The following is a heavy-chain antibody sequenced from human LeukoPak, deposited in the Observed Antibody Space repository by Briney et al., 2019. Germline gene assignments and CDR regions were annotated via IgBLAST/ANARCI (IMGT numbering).Heavy chain of an antibody. D-gene: IGHD6-19*01. Sequence: SETLSLTCTVSGYSISSGYYWGWIRQPPGKGLEWIGEINHSGSTNYNPPLKSRVTISVDTSKNQFSLKLSSVTAADTAVYYCARGRYSSGWYGTNWFDPWGQGTLVTVSS. J-gene: IGHJ5*02. CDR1: GYSISSGYY. CDR2: INHSGST. CDR3: ARGRYSSGWYGTNWFDP. V-gene: IGHV4-38-2*02.